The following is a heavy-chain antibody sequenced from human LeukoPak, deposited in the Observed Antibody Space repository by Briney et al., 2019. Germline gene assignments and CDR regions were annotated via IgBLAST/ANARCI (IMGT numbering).Heavy chain of an antibody. J-gene: IGHJ4*02. CDR1: GFTFSRYW. V-gene: IGHV3-7*01. Sequence: PGGSLRLSCAASGFTFSRYWMSWVRQAPGKGLEWAANIKQDGSEKYYVDPVKGRFTISRDNAKNSLYLQMNTLRAEDTAVYYCAREVVVADYFDYWGQGTLVTVSS. D-gene: IGHD2-15*01. CDR2: IKQDGSEK. CDR3: AREVVVADYFDY.